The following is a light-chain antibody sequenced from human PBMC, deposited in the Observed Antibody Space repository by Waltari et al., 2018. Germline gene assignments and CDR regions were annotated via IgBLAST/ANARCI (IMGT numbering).Light chain of an antibody. CDR3: HHSFSVPGT. Sequence: DIQMTQSPSSLSASVGDSVTITCRASQSVKSYLNWYQQKPGTATRLLIYGTYPLQGGVPSRFSGSGYGTDFTLTIGSLQPEDFATYYCHHSFSVPGTFGQGTRLEIK. CDR2: GTY. J-gene: IGKJ5*01. V-gene: IGKV1-39*01. CDR1: QSVKSY.